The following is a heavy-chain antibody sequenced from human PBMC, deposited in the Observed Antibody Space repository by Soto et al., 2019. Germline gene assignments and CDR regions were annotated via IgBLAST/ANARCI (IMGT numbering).Heavy chain of an antibody. CDR3: AGTGPYYYDSSGYAFDI. Sequence: SETLSLTCTVSGGSISSGGYYWSWIRQHPGKGLEWIGYIYYSGSTYYNPSLKSRVTISVDTSKNQFSLKLSSVTAADTAVYYCAGTGPYYYDSSGYAFDIWGQGTMVTVSS. D-gene: IGHD3-22*01. J-gene: IGHJ3*02. CDR1: GGSISSGGYY. V-gene: IGHV4-31*03. CDR2: IYYSGST.